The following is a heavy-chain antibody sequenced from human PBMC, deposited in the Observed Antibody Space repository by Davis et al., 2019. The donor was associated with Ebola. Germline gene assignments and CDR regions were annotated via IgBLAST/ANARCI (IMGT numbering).Heavy chain of an antibody. J-gene: IGHJ4*02. Sequence: SVKVSCKASGGTFSSYAISRVRQAPGQGLDWMGGIIPVFGIPKYAQKFQGRVTITADESTSTAYMELSSLRSEDTAVYYCARDRYADGSGYFFEQSHWGQGTPVTVSS. CDR2: IIPVFGIP. CDR1: GGTFSSYA. V-gene: IGHV1-69*13. CDR3: ARDRYADGSGYFFEQSH. D-gene: IGHD3-3*01.